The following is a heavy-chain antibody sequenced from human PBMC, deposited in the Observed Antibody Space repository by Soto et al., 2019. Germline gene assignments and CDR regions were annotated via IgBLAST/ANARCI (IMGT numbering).Heavy chain of an antibody. J-gene: IGHJ4*02. CDR3: ARDFYGTSVY. Sequence: GGSLRLSCAASGFTFSSYAMHWVRQAPGKGLEWVAVISYDGSNKYYADSVKGRFTISRDNSKNTLYLQMNSLRAEDTAVYYCARDFYGTSVYWGQGTLVTVSS. CDR1: GFTFSSYA. D-gene: IGHD3-16*01. V-gene: IGHV3-30-3*01. CDR2: ISYDGSNK.